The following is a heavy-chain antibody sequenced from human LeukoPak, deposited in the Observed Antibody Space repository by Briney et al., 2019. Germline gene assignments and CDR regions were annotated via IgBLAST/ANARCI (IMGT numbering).Heavy chain of an antibody. V-gene: IGHV1-69*13. CDR1: GGTFSSYA. CDR3: AREKGPYYYYYMDV. Sequence: GASVKVSCKASGGTFSSYAISWVRQAPGQGLEWMGGIIPIFGTANYAQKFQGRVTITADESTSTAYMELSSLRSEDTAVYYCAREKGPYYYYYMDVWGKGTTVTVSS. CDR2: IIPIFGTA. J-gene: IGHJ6*03.